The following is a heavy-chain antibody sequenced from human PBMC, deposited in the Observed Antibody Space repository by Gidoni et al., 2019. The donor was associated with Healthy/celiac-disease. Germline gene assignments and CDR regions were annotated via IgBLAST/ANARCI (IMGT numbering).Heavy chain of an antibody. CDR1: GFTFRSYA. D-gene: IGHD3-16*01. V-gene: IGHV3-23*01. J-gene: IGHJ3*01. CDR3: AKPLQGLLMLWDL. CDR2: ISGSGGST. Sequence: EVQLLESGGGLVQPGGSLRLSCAASGFTFRSYAMSWVRQAPGKGLEWVSTISGSGGSTYYADSVKGRFTISRDNSKNTLYLQMNSLRAEDTAVYYCAKPLQGLLMLWDLWGQGTMVTVSS.